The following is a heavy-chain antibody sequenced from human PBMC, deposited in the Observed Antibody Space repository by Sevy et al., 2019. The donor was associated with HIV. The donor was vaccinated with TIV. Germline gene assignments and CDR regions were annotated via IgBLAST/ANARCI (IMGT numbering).Heavy chain of an antibody. D-gene: IGHD2-2*01. Sequence: SETLSLTCAVYGGSFSGYYWSWIRQPPGKGLEWIGEINHSGSTNYNPSLKSRVTISVDTSKNQFSLKLSSVTAADTAVYYCASCSCGGLLDYWGQGTLVTVSS. CDR3: ASCSCGGLLDY. V-gene: IGHV4-34*01. CDR1: GGSFSGYY. J-gene: IGHJ4*02. CDR2: INHSGST.